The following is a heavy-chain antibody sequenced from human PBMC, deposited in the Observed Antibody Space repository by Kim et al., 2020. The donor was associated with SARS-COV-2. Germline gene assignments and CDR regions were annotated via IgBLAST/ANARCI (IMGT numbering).Heavy chain of an antibody. CDR3: ARRPTYSSGWYSFSFDY. CDR1: GYSFTSYW. D-gene: IGHD6-19*01. CDR2: IDPSDSYT. V-gene: IGHV5-10-1*01. Sequence: GESLKISCKGSGYSFTSYWISWVRQMPGKGLEWMGRIDPSDSYTNYSPSFQGHVTISADKSISTAYLQWSSLKASDTAMYYCARRPTYSSGWYSFSFDYWGQGTLVTVSS. J-gene: IGHJ4*02.